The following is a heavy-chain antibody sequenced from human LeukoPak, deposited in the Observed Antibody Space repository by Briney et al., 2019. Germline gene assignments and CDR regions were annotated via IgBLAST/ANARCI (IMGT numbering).Heavy chain of an antibody. CDR2: IYSGGST. J-gene: IGHJ3*02. V-gene: IGHV3-53*01. Sequence: GGSLRLSCAASGFPVSSNYMSWVRQAPGKGLEWVSVIYSGGSTYYADSVKGRFTISRDDSKNTLYLQMNSLRAEDTAVYYCARDKGDSFDIWGQGTMVTVSS. CDR3: ARDKGDSFDI. CDR1: GFPVSSNY.